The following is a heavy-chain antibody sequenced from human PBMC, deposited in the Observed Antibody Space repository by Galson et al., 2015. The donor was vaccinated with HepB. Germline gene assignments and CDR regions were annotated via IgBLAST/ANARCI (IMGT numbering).Heavy chain of an antibody. Sequence: SLRLSCAASGFTFRGSAMHWVRQASGKGLEWVGRIRSKANSYATAYAASVKGRFTISRDDSKNTAYLQMNSLKTEDTAVYYCWVYYYDSSGFKDFDYWGQGTLVTVSS. CDR1: GFTFRGSA. J-gene: IGHJ4*02. D-gene: IGHD3-22*01. CDR2: IRSKANSYAT. CDR3: WVYYYDSSGFKDFDY. V-gene: IGHV3-73*01.